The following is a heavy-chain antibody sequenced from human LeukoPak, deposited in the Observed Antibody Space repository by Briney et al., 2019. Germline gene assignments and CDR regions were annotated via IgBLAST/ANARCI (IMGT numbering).Heavy chain of an antibody. CDR2: ISGSGGST. Sequence: GGSLRLSCAASGFTFSSYAMSWVRQAPGKGLEWVSGISGSGGSTYYADSVEGRFTISRGNSKNTLYLQMNSLRAEDTAVYYCARSGSFSPTYYFDYWGQGTLVTVSS. CDR3: ARSGSFSPTYYFDY. CDR1: GFTFSSYA. J-gene: IGHJ4*02. V-gene: IGHV3-23*01. D-gene: IGHD1-26*01.